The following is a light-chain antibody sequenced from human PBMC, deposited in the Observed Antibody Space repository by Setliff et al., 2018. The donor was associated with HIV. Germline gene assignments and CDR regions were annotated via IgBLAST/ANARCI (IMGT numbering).Light chain of an antibody. CDR2: EVS. CDR1: SSDIGTYNF. Sequence: QSALTQPASVSGPPGQSTTISCTGSSSDIGTYNFVSWYQQYPNKAPKVVIYEVSVRPSGISNRFSGSKSGNTASLTISRLQPEDDADYYCTSYTTSSAPLVFGSGTKVTVL. J-gene: IGLJ1*01. CDR3: TSYTTSSAPLV. V-gene: IGLV2-14*01.